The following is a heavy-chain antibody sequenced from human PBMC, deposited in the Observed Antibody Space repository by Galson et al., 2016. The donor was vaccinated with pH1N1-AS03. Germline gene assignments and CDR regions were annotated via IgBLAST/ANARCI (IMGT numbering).Heavy chain of an antibody. D-gene: IGHD2-8*01. CDR2: ISWNSDKI. CDR3: AKDIGVLMVYTEGPFDY. J-gene: IGHJ4*02. CDR1: GFSFDDYA. V-gene: IGHV3-9*01. Sequence: SLRLSCAASGFSFDDYAMHWVRQAPGKGLEWVSSISWNSDKITYADSVKGRFTISRDNAKNSLYLEMNSLGAEDTALYYCAKDIGVLMVYTEGPFDYWGPGTLVTVSS.